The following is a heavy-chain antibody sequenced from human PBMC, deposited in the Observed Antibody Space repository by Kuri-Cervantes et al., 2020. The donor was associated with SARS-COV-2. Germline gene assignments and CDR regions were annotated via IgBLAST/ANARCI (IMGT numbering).Heavy chain of an antibody. J-gene: IGHJ5*02. V-gene: IGHV4-39*07. CDR3: ARRPGIAAAASYNWFDP. Sequence: SGPTLVKPTQTLTLTCTFSGFSLSTSGVGVAWIRQPPGKGLEWIGEINHSGSTNYNPSLKSRVTISVDTSKNQFSLKLSSVTAADTAVYYCARRPGIAAAASYNWFDPWGQGTLVTVSS. D-gene: IGHD6-13*01. CDR2: INHSGST. CDR1: GFSLSTSGVG.